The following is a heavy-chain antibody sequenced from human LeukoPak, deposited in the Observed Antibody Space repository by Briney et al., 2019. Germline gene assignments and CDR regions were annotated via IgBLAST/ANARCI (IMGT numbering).Heavy chain of an antibody. V-gene: IGHV1-2*04. CDR1: GYTFTGYY. CDR3: ARVNYYGSGSYDY. Sequence: GASVKVSCKASGYTFTGYYMHWVRQAPGQGLEWMGGINPNSGGTNYAQKFQGWVTMTRDTSISTAYMELSRLRSDDTAVYYCARVNYYGSGSYDYWGQGTLVTVSS. CDR2: INPNSGGT. D-gene: IGHD3-10*01. J-gene: IGHJ4*02.